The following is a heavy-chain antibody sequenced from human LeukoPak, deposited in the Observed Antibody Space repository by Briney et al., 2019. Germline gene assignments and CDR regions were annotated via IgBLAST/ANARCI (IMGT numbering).Heavy chain of an antibody. CDR2: INPNIGGT. V-gene: IGHV1-2*02. D-gene: IGHD5-24*01. CDR1: GYTFTGYY. Sequence: ASVKVSCKASGYTFTGYYMHWVRQAPGQGLEWMGGINPNIGGTNYAQKFQGRVTMTRDTSISTAYMELSRLRSDDTAVYYCARGWRDGYNFHVWLYFDYWGPGTLVTVSS. CDR3: ARGWRDGYNFHVWLYFDY. J-gene: IGHJ4*02.